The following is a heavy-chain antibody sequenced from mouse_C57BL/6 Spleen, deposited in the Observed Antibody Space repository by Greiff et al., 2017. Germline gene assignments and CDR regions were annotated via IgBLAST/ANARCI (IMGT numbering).Heavy chain of an antibody. CDR1: GFNIKNTY. CDR3: ARGPTTVVAKDYFDY. Sequence: EVQLKESVAELVRPGASVKLSCTASGFNIKNTYMHWVKQRPEQGLEWIGRIDPANGNTKYAPKFQGKATITADTSSNTAYLQLSSLTSEDTAIYYCARGPTTVVAKDYFDYWGQGTTLTVSS. V-gene: IGHV14-3*01. CDR2: IDPANGNT. D-gene: IGHD1-1*01. J-gene: IGHJ2*01.